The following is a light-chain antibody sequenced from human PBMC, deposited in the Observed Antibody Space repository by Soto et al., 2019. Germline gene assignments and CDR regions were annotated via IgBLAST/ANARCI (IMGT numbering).Light chain of an antibody. J-gene: IGLJ1*01. CDR2: EVS. CDR3: SSYTSSSTDV. V-gene: IGLV2-14*01. Sequence: QSALTQPASVSGSPGQSLTISCIGTSSDVGGYNYVSWYQHPPGNAPKLIIYEVSNRPSGVSNRFSGSKSANTASLTISGLQADDEADYYCSSYTSSSTDVFGIGTKVTVL. CDR1: SSDVGGYNY.